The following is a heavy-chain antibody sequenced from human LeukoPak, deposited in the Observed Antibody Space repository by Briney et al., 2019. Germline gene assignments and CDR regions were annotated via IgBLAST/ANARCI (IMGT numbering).Heavy chain of an antibody. J-gene: IGHJ4*02. D-gene: IGHD3-10*01. V-gene: IGHV3-74*01. CDR2: INTDGSTT. Sequence: GGSLRLSCATSGFEFSRSWMHWVRQAPGRGLVWVSHINTDGSTTNYADSLKGRFTISRDNSKNTLHLQMNNLRAEDTAVYYCAREVSGRDDYWGQGTLVTVSS. CDR3: AREVSGRDDY. CDR1: GFEFSRSW.